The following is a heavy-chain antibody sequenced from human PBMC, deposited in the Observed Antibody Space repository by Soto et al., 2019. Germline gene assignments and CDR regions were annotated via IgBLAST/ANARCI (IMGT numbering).Heavy chain of an antibody. J-gene: IGHJ2*01. CDR2: IYYSGTT. D-gene: IGHD6-6*01. Sequence: QVQLQESGPGLVKPSQTLSLTCTVSSGSISSGGSYWSWIRQSPGKGLEWIGYIYYSGTTYYNPSLKSRVSISPDTSKTQFPLTLSSVTAADTAIYYCPTAHCFTSSSSYLDLLARGTLVTVSS. CDR1: SGSISSGGSY. CDR3: PTAHCFTSSSSYLDL. V-gene: IGHV4-31*03.